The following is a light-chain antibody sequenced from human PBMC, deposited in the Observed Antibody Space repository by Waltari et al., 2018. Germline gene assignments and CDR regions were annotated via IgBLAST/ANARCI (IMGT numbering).Light chain of an antibody. Sequence: QSALTQPASVSGSPGQSITISCTGTSSDVGDYNYVPWYQQYPGKAPKLLIFEVTNRPSGVSDRFSGSKSGNTASLSISGLQADDEAVYYCSSYTSHDTLRWVFGGGTKLTVL. CDR1: SSDVGDYNY. J-gene: IGLJ3*02. CDR3: SSYTSHDTLRWV. V-gene: IGLV2-14*03. CDR2: EVT.